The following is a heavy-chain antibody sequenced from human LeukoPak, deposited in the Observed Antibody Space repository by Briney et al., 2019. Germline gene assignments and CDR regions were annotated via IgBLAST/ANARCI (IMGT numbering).Heavy chain of an antibody. CDR2: ITSSSIYK. D-gene: IGHD4-17*01. Sequence: GGSLRLSCATSGFTFSRYNMNWVRQAPGKGLEWVSSITSSSIYKYYADSMKGRFTISRDNAKNSLYLQMNSLRAEDTAVYYCAREDYGDYFWGQGTLVTVSS. CDR3: AREDYGDYF. V-gene: IGHV3-21*01. CDR1: GFTFSRYN. J-gene: IGHJ4*02.